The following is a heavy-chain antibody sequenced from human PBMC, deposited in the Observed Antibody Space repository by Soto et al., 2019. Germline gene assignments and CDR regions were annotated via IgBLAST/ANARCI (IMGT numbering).Heavy chain of an antibody. CDR2: ISYRGIT. D-gene: IGHD6-13*01. J-gene: IGHJ5*02. CDR3: ARMSATGTRWFDP. V-gene: IGHV4-31*03. CDR1: GGSFSSGAYH. Sequence: SETLSLTCSVSGGSFSSGAYHWSWVRQHPGQGLEWIASISYRGITYSNPSLKSRLSMSVDTSKNQFSLNLTSVTAADTAVYHCARMSATGTRWFDPWGQGTLVTVSS.